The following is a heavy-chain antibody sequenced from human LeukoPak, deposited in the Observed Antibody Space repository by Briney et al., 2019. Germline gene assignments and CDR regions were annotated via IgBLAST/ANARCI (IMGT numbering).Heavy chain of an antibody. J-gene: IGHJ4*02. D-gene: IGHD2-15*01. Sequence: SGGSLRLSCAASGFTVITNDMTWVRQAPGKGLEWVSVLYSDGNTKYADSVQGRFTISRDNSKNTLYLEMNSLSPDDTAVYYCARVVEPLAANPLAYWGQETLVTVSS. CDR3: ARVVEPLAANPLAY. CDR1: GFTVITND. CDR2: LYSDGNT. V-gene: IGHV3-53*01.